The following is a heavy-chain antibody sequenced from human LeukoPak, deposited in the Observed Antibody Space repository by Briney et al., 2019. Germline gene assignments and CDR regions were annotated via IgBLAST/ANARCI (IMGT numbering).Heavy chain of an antibody. CDR3: ASSIVVVPAAMDYYYMDV. V-gene: IGHV4-30-4*08. CDR2: IYYSGST. CDR1: GGSISSGDYY. J-gene: IGHJ6*03. D-gene: IGHD2-2*01. Sequence: SETLSLTCTVSGGSISSGDYYWSWIRQPPGKGLEGIGYIYYSGSTYYNPSLKSRVTISVDTSKNQFSLKLSSVTAADTAVYYCASSIVVVPAAMDYYYMDVWGKGTTVTVSS.